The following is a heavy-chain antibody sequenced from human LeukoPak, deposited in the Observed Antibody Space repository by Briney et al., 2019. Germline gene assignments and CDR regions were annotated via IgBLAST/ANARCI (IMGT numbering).Heavy chain of an antibody. D-gene: IGHD1-1*01. Sequence: GGSLRLSCAASGFRFSSYGMHWVRQAPGKGLDWVAVIWYDSSYIYYADSVKGRFTISRDNSKSTLYLQMDSLRAEDTAVYYCAKEEVPNDYWGQGTLVTVSS. CDR3: AKEEVPNDY. CDR1: GFRFSSYG. J-gene: IGHJ4*02. CDR2: IWYDSSYI. V-gene: IGHV3-33*06.